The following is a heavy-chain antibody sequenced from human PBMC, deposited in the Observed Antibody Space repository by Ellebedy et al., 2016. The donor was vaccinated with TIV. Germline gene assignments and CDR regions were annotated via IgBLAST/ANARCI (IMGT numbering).Heavy chain of an antibody. CDR3: AGGGDIVVVPAANFY. V-gene: IGHV3-21*01. CDR1: GFTFSSYA. D-gene: IGHD2-2*01. CDR2: ISSSSSYI. Sequence: GESLKISCAASGFTFSSYAMSWVRQAPGKGLEWVSSISSSSSYIYYADSVKGRFTISRDNAKNSLYLQMNSLRAEDTAVYYCAGGGDIVVVPAANFYWGQGTLVTVSS. J-gene: IGHJ4*02.